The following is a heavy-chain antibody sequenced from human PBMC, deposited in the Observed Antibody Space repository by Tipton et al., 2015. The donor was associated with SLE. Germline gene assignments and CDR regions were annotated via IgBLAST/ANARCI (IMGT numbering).Heavy chain of an antibody. D-gene: IGHD1-14*01. CDR2: IRYDGSNK. V-gene: IGHV3-30*02. Sequence: SLRLSCTASGFSFRTYGMHWVRQAPGKGLEWVAFIRYDGSNKYYADSVKGRFTISRDNSKNTLYLQMNSLRPEDTAVYYCAKPEGITSTSWFDPWGQGTLVTVSS. CDR3: AKPEGITSTSWFDP. J-gene: IGHJ5*02. CDR1: GFSFRTYG.